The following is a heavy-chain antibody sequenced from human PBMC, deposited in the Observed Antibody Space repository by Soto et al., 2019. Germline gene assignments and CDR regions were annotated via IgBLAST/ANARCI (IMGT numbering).Heavy chain of an antibody. CDR1: GFTFSSYP. CDR3: ARDSDCHSTSCFFPPHV. Sequence: LRLSCAASGFTFSSYPMSWVRQAPGKGLEWVSAISGSGGSTYYADSVQGRFSISRDNPKNSLFLEMNRLRVEDTAVYYCARDSDCHSTSCFFPPHVWGQGTTVTVSS. V-gene: IGHV3-23*01. J-gene: IGHJ6*02. D-gene: IGHD2-2*01. CDR2: ISGSGGST.